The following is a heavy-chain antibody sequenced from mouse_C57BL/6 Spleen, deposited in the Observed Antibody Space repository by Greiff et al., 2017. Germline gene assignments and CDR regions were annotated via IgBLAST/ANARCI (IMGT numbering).Heavy chain of an antibody. D-gene: IGHD2-4*01. V-gene: IGHV1-82*01. Sequence: VKLQQPGPELVKPGASVKISCKASGYAFSSSGMTWVKQRPGKGLEWIGRIYPGDGDTNYNGKFKGKATLTADKSSSTAYMQLSSLTSEDSAVYFGGRVYYDYGGFAYWGQGTLVTVSA. CDR1: GYAFSSSG. CDR2: IYPGDGDT. J-gene: IGHJ3*01. CDR3: GRVYYDYGGFAY.